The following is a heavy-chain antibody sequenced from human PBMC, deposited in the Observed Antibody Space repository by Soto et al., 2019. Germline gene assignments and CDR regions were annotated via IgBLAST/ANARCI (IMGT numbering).Heavy chain of an antibody. V-gene: IGHV3-30-3*01. J-gene: IGHJ6*02. Sequence: GGSLRLSCAASGFTFSSYAMHWVRQAPGKGLEWVAVISYDGSNKYYADSVKGRFTIPRDNSKNTLYLQMNSLRAEDTAVYYCARDRMITFGGVIATDYYYYGMDVWGQGTTVTVSS. CDR2: ISYDGSNK. CDR1: GFTFSSYA. D-gene: IGHD3-16*02. CDR3: ARDRMITFGGVIATDYYYYGMDV.